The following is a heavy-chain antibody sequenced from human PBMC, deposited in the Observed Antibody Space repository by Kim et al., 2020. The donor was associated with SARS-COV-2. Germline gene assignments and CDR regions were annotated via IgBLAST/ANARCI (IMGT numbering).Heavy chain of an antibody. D-gene: IGHD2-2*01. Sequence: ATAYAASVKGRFTHSREDSKNTAYLQMNSLKTEDTAVYYCTRAQPSTLDYWGQGTLVTVSS. CDR2: AT. CDR3: TRAQPSTLDY. J-gene: IGHJ4*02. V-gene: IGHV3-73*01.